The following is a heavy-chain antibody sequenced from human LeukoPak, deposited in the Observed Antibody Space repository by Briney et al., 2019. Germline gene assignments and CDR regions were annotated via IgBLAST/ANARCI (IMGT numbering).Heavy chain of an antibody. D-gene: IGHD5-24*01. CDR3: AREWLIGTSYYYYYGLDV. CDR2: ICHDGSNL. Sequence: GGSLRLSCAASGFTFGNYGMHWVRQAPGKEREWVASICHDGSNLDYADSVKGRLTTSRDNSKNTVYFQMNSLRAEDTAVYYCAREWLIGTSYYYYYGLDVWGQGTTVTVSS. V-gene: IGHV3-33*01. CDR1: GFTFGNYG. J-gene: IGHJ6*02.